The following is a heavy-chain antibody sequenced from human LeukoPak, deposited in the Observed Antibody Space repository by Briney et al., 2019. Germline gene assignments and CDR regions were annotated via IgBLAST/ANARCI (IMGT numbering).Heavy chain of an antibody. CDR3: AYVSVDSMGYFDG. V-gene: IGHV4-31*03. Sequence: SETLSLTCTVSGGSTNSVGYYWSWIRQHPGKGLEWIGYIFYSGHTYYNPSLKSRLTISLDTSKSQFSLNLRSVSAADTAVYYCAYVSVDSMGYFDGWGQGSLVVVSS. D-gene: IGHD5/OR15-5a*01. J-gene: IGHJ4*02. CDR2: IFYSGHT. CDR1: GGSTNSVGYY.